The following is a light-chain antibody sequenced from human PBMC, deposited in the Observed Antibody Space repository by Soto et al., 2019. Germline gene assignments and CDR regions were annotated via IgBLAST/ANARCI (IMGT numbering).Light chain of an antibody. CDR2: GAS. Sequence: EFELTQPPGTLSLSPGERATLSCRASQDVDSNYLAWYQQKPGQAPRIIILGASGRATGIPDRFSGSGSGTDFTLTISRLEPEDFAVYYCQQYGSSGTFGQGTKVDIK. CDR1: QDVDSNY. CDR3: QQYGSSGT. V-gene: IGKV3-20*01. J-gene: IGKJ1*01.